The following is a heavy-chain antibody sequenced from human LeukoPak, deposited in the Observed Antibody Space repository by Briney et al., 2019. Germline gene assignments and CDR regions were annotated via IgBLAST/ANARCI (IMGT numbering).Heavy chain of an antibody. CDR1: GFTFSSYA. CDR3: ARVGGILIYYYMDV. D-gene: IGHD2-15*01. CDR2: ISKDGSNK. V-gene: IGHV3-30*04. Sequence: GGSLRLSCAASGFTFSSYAMYWVRQAPGKGLEWVAVISKDGSNKYYADSVKGRFTISRDNSKKTVDLQMNSLRGEDSAVYYCARVGGILIYYYMDVWGKGTTVTVS. J-gene: IGHJ6*03.